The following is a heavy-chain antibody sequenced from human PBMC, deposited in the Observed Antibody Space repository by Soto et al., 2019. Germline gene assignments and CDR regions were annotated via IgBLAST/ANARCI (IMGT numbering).Heavy chain of an antibody. Sequence: GGSLRLSCAASGFTFSSYGMHWVRQAPGKGLEWVAVISYDGSNKYYADSVKGRFTISRDNSKNTLYLQMNSLRAEDTAVYYCAKDFRLIKIRSGYSIPFFDYWGQGTLVTVSS. CDR3: AKDFRLIKIRSGYSIPFFDY. D-gene: IGHD3-3*01. CDR2: ISYDGSNK. V-gene: IGHV3-30*18. CDR1: GFTFSSYG. J-gene: IGHJ4*02.